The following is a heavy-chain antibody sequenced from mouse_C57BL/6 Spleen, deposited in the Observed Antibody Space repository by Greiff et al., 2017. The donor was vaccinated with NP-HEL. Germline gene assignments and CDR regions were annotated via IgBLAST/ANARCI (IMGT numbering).Heavy chain of an antibody. CDR2: INPNNGGT. Sequence: EVQLQQSGPELVKPGASVKISCKASGYTFTDYYMNWVKQSHGKSLEWIGDINPNNGGTSYNQKFKGKATLTVDKSSSTAYMELRSLTSEDSAVYYCARWDYCGSREFAYSGQGTLVTVSA. CDR1: GYTFTDYY. CDR3: ARWDYCGSREFAY. V-gene: IGHV1-26*01. J-gene: IGHJ3*01. D-gene: IGHD1-1*01.